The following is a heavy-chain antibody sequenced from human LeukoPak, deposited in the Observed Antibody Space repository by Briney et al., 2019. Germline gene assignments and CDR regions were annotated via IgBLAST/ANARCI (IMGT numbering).Heavy chain of an antibody. CDR3: AKDEGSSWYGNWFDP. Sequence: PGGSLRLSCAASGVTFDDYAMHWVRQAPGKGLEWVAGISWNSGSIGYADSVKGRCTISRDNAKNSLYLQMNSLRAEDTALYYCAKDEGSSWYGNWFDPWGQGTLVTVSS. V-gene: IGHV3-9*01. D-gene: IGHD6-13*01. CDR2: ISWNSGSI. CDR1: GVTFDDYA. J-gene: IGHJ5*02.